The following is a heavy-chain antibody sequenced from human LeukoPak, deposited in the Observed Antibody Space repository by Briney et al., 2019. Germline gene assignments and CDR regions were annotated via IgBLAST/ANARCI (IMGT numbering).Heavy chain of an antibody. D-gene: IGHD2-8*01. CDR3: ARGGCTNGVCYYMDV. Sequence: ASVKVSCKASGYTFTSYGISWVGQARGQGVEWMGWISAYNGNTKYAQKLQGRVTITTDTYTRKAYMELRSLSSDDTAVYYCARGGCTNGVCYYMDVWGKGTTVTVSS. CDR2: ISAYNGNT. CDR1: GYTFTSYG. V-gene: IGHV1-18*01. J-gene: IGHJ6*03.